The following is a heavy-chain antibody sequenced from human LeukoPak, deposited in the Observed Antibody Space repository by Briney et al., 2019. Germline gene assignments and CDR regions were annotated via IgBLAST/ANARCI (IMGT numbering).Heavy chain of an antibody. Sequence: SVKVSCKASGGTFSSYAISWVRRAPGQGLEWMGRIIPILGIANYAQKFQGRVTVTADKSTSTAYMELSSLRSEDTAVYYCASGAWIEQLVPIGYWGQGTLVTVSS. CDR3: ASGAWIEQLVPIGY. V-gene: IGHV1-69*04. CDR2: IIPILGIA. J-gene: IGHJ4*02. CDR1: GGTFSSYA. D-gene: IGHD6-13*01.